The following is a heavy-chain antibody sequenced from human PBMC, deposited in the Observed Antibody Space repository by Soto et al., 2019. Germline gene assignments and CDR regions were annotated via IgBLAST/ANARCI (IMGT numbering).Heavy chain of an antibody. J-gene: IGHJ3*02. CDR1: GGSIRSYY. D-gene: IGHD4-17*01. CDR2: IYYSGST. CDR3: ARRYGGAFDI. Sequence: SETLSLTCTVSGGSIRSYYWIWIRQPPGKGLEWIGYIYYSGSTNYNPSLKSRVTISVDTSKNQFSLKLSSVTAADTAVYYCARRYGGAFDIWGQGTMVTVS. V-gene: IGHV4-59*08.